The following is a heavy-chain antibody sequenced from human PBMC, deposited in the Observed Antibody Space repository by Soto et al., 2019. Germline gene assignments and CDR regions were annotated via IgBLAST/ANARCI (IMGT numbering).Heavy chain of an antibody. V-gene: IGHV3-23*01. Sequence: EVQLLESGGSLVQTGGSLRLSCAASGFTFSTYAMSWVRQAPGKGLEWVSTISGSADSTFYADSVKGRFTISRDNSKNTLYLQMNSLRVEDTAVYYCAKVGEGSCSRTSCLFHFDYWGQGTLATVSS. CDR3: AKVGEGSCSRTSCLFHFDY. CDR1: GFTFSTYA. CDR2: ISGSADST. D-gene: IGHD2-2*01. J-gene: IGHJ4*02.